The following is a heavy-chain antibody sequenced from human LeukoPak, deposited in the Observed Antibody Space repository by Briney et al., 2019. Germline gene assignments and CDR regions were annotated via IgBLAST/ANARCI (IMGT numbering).Heavy chain of an antibody. Sequence: GGSLRLSCTASGFTFGDYGMSWVRQAPGKGLEWVGFTRSKAYGGTTEYAASVKGRFTISRDDSKSIAYLQVNSLKTEDTAVYYCTGSFGELSFFAHWGQGTLVTVSS. CDR3: TGSFGELSFFAH. CDR1: GFTFGDYG. D-gene: IGHD3-10*01. V-gene: IGHV3-49*04. CDR2: TRSKAYGGTT. J-gene: IGHJ4*02.